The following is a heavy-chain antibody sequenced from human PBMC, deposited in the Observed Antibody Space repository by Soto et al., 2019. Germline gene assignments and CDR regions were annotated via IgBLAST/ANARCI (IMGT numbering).Heavy chain of an antibody. Sequence: SETLSLTCTVSGDSISSGNKYWSWIRQPPGKGLEWIGYIYSSGSTYYNPSLKSRLSISLHTSDNQFSLKFDSVTDADSAVYYSARVPSPFDYYYAMDVWGQGTTVTVSS. V-gene: IGHV4-30-4*01. CDR2: IYSSGST. D-gene: IGHD3-16*01. CDR3: ARVPSPFDYYYAMDV. CDR1: GDSISSGNKY. J-gene: IGHJ6*02.